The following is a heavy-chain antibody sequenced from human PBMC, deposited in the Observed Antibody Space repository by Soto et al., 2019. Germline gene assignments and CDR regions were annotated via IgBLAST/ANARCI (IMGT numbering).Heavy chain of an antibody. CDR1: GGTFSTYA. V-gene: IGHV1-69*14. D-gene: IGHD5-18*01. CDR2: IIPMFGTA. Sequence: QVQLVQSGAEVKKPESSVKVSCKAPGGTFSTYAISWVRQSPGQGREWMGGIIPMFGTANYAQRVQDRVTITADKSTNTVYVELSSLRSEDTAVYFCASGIQLWLRRINNGYSGWGQGTLVTVSS. J-gene: IGHJ4*02. CDR3: ASGIQLWLRRINNGYSG.